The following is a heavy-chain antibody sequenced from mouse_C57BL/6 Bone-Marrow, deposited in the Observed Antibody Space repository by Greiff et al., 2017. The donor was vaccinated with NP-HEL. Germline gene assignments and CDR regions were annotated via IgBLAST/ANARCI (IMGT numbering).Heavy chain of an antibody. CDR1: GYTFTSYG. J-gene: IGHJ3*01. Sequence: QVQLQQSGAELARPGASVKLSCKASGYTFTSYGISWVKQRTGQGLEWIGEIYPRSGNTYYNEKFKGKATLTADKSSSTAYMELRSLTSEDSAVYFCANYGVPFAYWGQGTLVTVSA. CDR3: ANYGVPFAY. V-gene: IGHV1-81*01. CDR2: IYPRSGNT. D-gene: IGHD1-1*01.